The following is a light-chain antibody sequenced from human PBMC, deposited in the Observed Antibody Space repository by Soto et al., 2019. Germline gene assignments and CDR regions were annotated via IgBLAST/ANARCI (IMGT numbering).Light chain of an antibody. V-gene: IGLV2-8*01. CDR1: SSDVGAYNY. J-gene: IGLJ3*02. CDR3: TLYAGINICV. Sequence: QSALTQPPSASGSPGQSVTISCTGTSSDVGAYNYVSWYQQYPGKAPKLMIYEVNKRPSGVPDRISGYKSVKTASLTVSGLQPEYEADYHFTLYAGINICVFGGGTKSTVL. CDR2: EVN.